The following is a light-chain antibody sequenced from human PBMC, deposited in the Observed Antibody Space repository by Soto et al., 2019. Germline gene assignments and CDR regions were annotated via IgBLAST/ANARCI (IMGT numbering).Light chain of an antibody. CDR1: QSVSSN. Sequence: EIVMTQSPATLSVSQGERATLSCRASQSVSSNLAWYQQKPGQAPRLLIYGASTRATGIPARCSGSGSGTEFTLTISSLQSEDFAMYYCQQYNNWPRATFXGGTKGDIK. CDR2: GAS. J-gene: IGKJ4*02. V-gene: IGKV3-15*01. CDR3: QQYNNWPRAT.